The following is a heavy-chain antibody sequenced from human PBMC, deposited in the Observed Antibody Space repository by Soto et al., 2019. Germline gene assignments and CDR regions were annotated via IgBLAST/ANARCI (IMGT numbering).Heavy chain of an antibody. V-gene: IGHV3-30-3*01. J-gene: IGHJ6*02. CDR2: ISYDGSNK. D-gene: IGHD2-15*01. Sequence: QPGGSLRLSCAASGFTFSSYAMHWVRQAPGKGLEWVAVISYDGSNKYYADSVKGRFTISRDNSKNTLYLQMNSLRAEDTAVYYCARGLGYCSGGSCYFLNYYYGMDVWGQGTTVTVSS. CDR1: GFTFSSYA. CDR3: ARGLGYCSGGSCYFLNYYYGMDV.